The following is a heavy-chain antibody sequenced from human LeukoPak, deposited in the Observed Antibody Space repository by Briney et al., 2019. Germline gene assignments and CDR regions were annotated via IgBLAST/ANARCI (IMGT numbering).Heavy chain of an antibody. J-gene: IGHJ4*02. CDR1: GFTFSSCT. V-gene: IGHV3-23*01. D-gene: IGHD3-16*01. Sequence: GGSLRLSCAASGFTFSSCTMSWDRQAPGKGLEWVSGFSGSGSSTYYADSVKGRFTISRDNSKNTLYLQMNSLRAEDTAVYYCARHGPSYYFDYWGQGTLVTVSS. CDR3: ARHGPSYYFDY. CDR2: FSGSGSST.